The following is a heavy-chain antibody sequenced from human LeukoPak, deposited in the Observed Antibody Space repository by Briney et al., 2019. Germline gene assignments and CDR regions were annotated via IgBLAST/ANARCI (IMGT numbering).Heavy chain of an antibody. Sequence: TLSLTCTVSGGSISSGDYYWSWIRQPPGKGLEWIGYIYYSGSTYYNPSLKSRVTISVDTSKNQFSLKLSSVTAADTAVYYCARGGGYDKDDYWGQGTLVTVSS. CDR2: IYYSGST. D-gene: IGHD5-12*01. V-gene: IGHV4-30-4*01. CDR1: GGSISSGDYY. J-gene: IGHJ4*02. CDR3: ARGGGYDKDDY.